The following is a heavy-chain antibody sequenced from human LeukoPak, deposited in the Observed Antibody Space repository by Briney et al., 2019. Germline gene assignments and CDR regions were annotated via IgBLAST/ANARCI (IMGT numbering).Heavy chain of an antibody. CDR1: GFTFSSYS. D-gene: IGHD6-6*01. CDR3: ARGAVRYSSSSRVLDY. Sequence: GGSLRLSCAASGFTFSSYSMDWVRQAPGKGLEWVSSISSSSSYIYYADSVKGRFTISRDNAKNSLYLQMNSLRAEDTAVYYCARGAVRYSSSSRVLDYWGQGTLVTVSS. J-gene: IGHJ4*02. CDR2: ISSSSSYI. V-gene: IGHV3-21*01.